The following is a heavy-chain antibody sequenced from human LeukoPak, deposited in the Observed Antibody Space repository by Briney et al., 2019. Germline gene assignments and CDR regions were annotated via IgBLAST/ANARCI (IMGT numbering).Heavy chain of an antibody. CDR2: ISYDGSNK. D-gene: IGHD4-17*01. CDR1: GFTFSSYA. J-gene: IGHJ4*02. V-gene: IGHV3-30-3*01. Sequence: GGSLRLSCAASGFTFSSYAMHWVRQAPGKGLEWVAVISYDGSNKYYADSVKGRFTISRDNSKNTLYLQMNSLRAEDTAVYYCARDAEYGDYVVDYWGQGTLVTVSS. CDR3: ARDAEYGDYVVDY.